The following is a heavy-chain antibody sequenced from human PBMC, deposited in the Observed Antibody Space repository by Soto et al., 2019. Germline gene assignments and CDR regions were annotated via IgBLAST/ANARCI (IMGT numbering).Heavy chain of an antibody. CDR3: ARTLGITNPAHAFDI. J-gene: IGHJ3*02. D-gene: IGHD3-10*01. CDR2: ISAYNGNT. V-gene: IGHV1-18*01. CDR1: GYTFTRYG. Sequence: ASVKVSCKASGYTFTRYGISWVRQAPGQGLEWMGWISAYNGNTNYAQKLPGRVTMTTDTSTSTAYMELRSLRSDETAVYYCARTLGITNPAHAFDIWGQGTMVTVSS.